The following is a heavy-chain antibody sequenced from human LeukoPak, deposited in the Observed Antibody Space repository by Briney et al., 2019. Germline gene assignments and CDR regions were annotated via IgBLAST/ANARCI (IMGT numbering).Heavy chain of an antibody. D-gene: IGHD3-3*01. J-gene: IGHJ4*02. CDR3: ARDPREVLGYDFWSGYSCYFDY. Sequence: ASVKVSCKASGYTFTSYYMHWVRQAPGQGLEWMGIINPSGGSTSYAQKFQGRVTMTRDTSTSTVYMELSSLRSEDTAVYYCARDPREVLGYDFWSGYSCYFDYWGQGTLVTVSS. CDR1: GYTFTSYY. CDR2: INPSGGST. V-gene: IGHV1-46*03.